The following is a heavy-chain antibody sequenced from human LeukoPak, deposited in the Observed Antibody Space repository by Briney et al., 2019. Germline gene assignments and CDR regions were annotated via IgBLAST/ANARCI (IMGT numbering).Heavy chain of an antibody. V-gene: IGHV3-7*01. D-gene: IGHD3-10*02. Sequence: GGSLRLSCEVSGFSFRNYWMTCVRQAPGKGLEWVANINQDESVEQYADSVKGRFTITRDNGKNSLYLQMNSLRAEDTAVYYCSAGDVYIWGQGTMVTVSS. J-gene: IGHJ3*02. CDR3: SAGDVYI. CDR1: GFSFRNYW. CDR2: INQDESVE.